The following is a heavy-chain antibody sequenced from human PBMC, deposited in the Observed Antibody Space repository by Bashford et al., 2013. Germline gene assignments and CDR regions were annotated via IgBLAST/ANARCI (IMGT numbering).Heavy chain of an antibody. J-gene: IGHJ4*02. CDR3: AKDLVGSVPDYFDC. Sequence: SVKSRITIDPDTSKNQFSLQMNSLGAEDTAVYYCAKDLVGSVPDYFDCWGQGTLVTVSS. D-gene: IGHD1-26*01. V-gene: IGHV6-1*01.